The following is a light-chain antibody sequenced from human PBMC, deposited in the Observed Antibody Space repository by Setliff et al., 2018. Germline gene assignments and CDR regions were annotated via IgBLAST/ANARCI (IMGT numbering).Light chain of an antibody. J-gene: IGLJ1*01. V-gene: IGLV2-14*03. CDR3: NAYTSGTTDV. Sequence: QSALTQPASVSGSPGQSITISCSGTSSDVGSYDLVSWYQQHPGKAPKLIIYGVSDRPSGVSNRFSGSKSGNTASLTISGLQTADEADYYCNAYTSGTTDVFGTGTKVTVL. CDR1: SSDVGSYDL. CDR2: GVS.